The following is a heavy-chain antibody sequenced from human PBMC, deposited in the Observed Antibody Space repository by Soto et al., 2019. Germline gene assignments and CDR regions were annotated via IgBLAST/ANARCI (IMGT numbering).Heavy chain of an antibody. D-gene: IGHD3-10*01. Sequence: GGSLRLSCAASGFTFSSYGMHWVRQAPGKGLEWVAVISYDGSNKYYADSVKGRFTISRDNSKNTLYLQMNSLRAEDTAVYYCAKDAMVRANFDYWGQGTLVTVSS. V-gene: IGHV3-30*18. CDR2: ISYDGSNK. CDR3: AKDAMVRANFDY. J-gene: IGHJ4*02. CDR1: GFTFSSYG.